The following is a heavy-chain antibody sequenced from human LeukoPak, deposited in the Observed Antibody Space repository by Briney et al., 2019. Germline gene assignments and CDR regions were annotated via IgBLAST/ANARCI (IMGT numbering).Heavy chain of an antibody. CDR3: ARTTRRSMIVVVTNAFDI. D-gene: IGHD3-22*01. CDR2: IYYSGST. Sequence: SETLSLTCTVSGGSISSGGYYWSWIRQHPGKGLEWIGYIYYSGSTYYNPSLKSRVTISVDTSKNKFPLKLSSVTAADTAVYYCARTTRRSMIVVVTNAFDIWGQGTMVTVSS. CDR1: GGSISSGGYY. V-gene: IGHV4-31*03. J-gene: IGHJ3*02.